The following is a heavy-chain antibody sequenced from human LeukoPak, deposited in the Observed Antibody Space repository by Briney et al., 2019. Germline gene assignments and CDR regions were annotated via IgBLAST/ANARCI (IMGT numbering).Heavy chain of an antibody. CDR3: ILTTVTTSAEY. CDR1: GLTFSSNY. V-gene: IGHV3-53*01. CDR2: IYNGVTI. Sequence: GGSLRLSCAASGLTFSSNYMNWVRQAPGKGLEWVSVIYNGVTIHYADSVKGRFTISSDNSKNTVYLQMNSLRAEDTAIYYCILTTVTTSAEYWGQGTLVTVSS. D-gene: IGHD4-17*01. J-gene: IGHJ4*02.